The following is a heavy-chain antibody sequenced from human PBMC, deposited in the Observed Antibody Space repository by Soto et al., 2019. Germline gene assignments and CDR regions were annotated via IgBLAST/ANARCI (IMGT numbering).Heavy chain of an antibody. J-gene: IGHJ4*02. CDR2: INPNSGGT. CDR3: AVTYSSGWYELYY. Sequence: SVQVSCKASGYTFTGYYMHWVRQAPGQGLEWMGWINPNSGGTNYAQKFQGRVTMTRDTSISTAYMELSRLRSDDTAVYYCAVTYSSGWYELYYWGQGTLVTVSS. CDR1: GYTFTGYY. D-gene: IGHD6-19*01. V-gene: IGHV1-2*02.